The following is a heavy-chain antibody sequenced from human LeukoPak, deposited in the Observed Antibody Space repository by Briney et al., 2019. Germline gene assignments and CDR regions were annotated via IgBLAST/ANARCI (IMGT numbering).Heavy chain of an antibody. V-gene: IGHV1-18*01. D-gene: IGHD2-21*01. CDR3: ARGRVAADHDAFDI. Sequence: VASVKVSCKSSGYTFTSYGISWVRQAPGQGLEWMGWISVYNGNTKYAQKFQGRVTMTTDTSTSTAYMEVRSLRSDDTAVYYCARGRVAADHDAFDIWGQGTMVTVSS. CDR2: ISVYNGNT. CDR1: GYTFTSYG. J-gene: IGHJ3*02.